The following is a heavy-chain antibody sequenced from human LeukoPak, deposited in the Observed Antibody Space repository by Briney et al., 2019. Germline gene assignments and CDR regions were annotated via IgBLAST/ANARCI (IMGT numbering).Heavy chain of an antibody. CDR2: IYHSGST. CDR1: GGSISSGGYY. D-gene: IGHD3-10*01. CDR3: ASVYGSGAFDY. J-gene: IGHJ4*02. Sequence: PSETLSLTCTVSGGSISSGGYYWSWIRQPPGKGLEWIGYIYHSGSTYFNPSLKSRVTISVDGSKNQFSLKLSSVTAADTAVYYCASVYGSGAFDYWGQGTLVTVSS. V-gene: IGHV4-30-2*01.